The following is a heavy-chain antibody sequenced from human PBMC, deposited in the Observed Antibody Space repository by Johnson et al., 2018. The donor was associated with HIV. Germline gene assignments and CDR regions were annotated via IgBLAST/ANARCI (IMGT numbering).Heavy chain of an antibody. V-gene: IGHV3-30*04. Sequence: QVQLVESGGGVVQPGRSLRLSCVASGFTFSSYAMHWVRQAPGKGLEWVAVISYDGSNKDYADSVKGRFSISRDNSKNTLYLQMNSLRAEDTAVHYCAREGNYYDSSSHVFDIWGQGTMVTVSS. CDR2: ISYDGSNK. CDR1: GFTFSSYA. D-gene: IGHD3-22*01. J-gene: IGHJ3*02. CDR3: AREGNYYDSSSHVFDI.